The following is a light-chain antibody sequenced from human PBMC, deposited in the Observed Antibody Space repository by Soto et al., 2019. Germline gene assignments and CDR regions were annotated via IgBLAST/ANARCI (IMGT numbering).Light chain of an antibody. CDR2: GAS. CDR1: QSVSSK. CDR3: QQYNNWPHT. J-gene: IGKJ2*01. Sequence: EIVMTQSPATLSVSPGERATLSCRATQSVSSKLAWFQQKPGQAPRLLIYGASTRATDIPARFSGSGSGTEFSLTISSLQSEDFAVYYCQQYNNWPHTFGQGTKPEIK. V-gene: IGKV3-15*01.